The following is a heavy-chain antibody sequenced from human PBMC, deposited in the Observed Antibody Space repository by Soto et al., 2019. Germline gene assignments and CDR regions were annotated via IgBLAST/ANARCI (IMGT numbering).Heavy chain of an antibody. Sequence: QMQLVQSGAEVKKPGSSVKVSCKASGGTFSSFAISWVRQAPGQGLEWMGRIIPIFDSSNYAQKFQGRVTITADESTSTAYMELSSLRSEDTAVFYCVGYYYDTSGYYYDYWGQGTLVTVSS. CDR2: IIPIFDSS. V-gene: IGHV1-69*18. CDR1: GGTFSSFA. CDR3: VGYYYDTSGYYYDY. J-gene: IGHJ4*02. D-gene: IGHD3-22*01.